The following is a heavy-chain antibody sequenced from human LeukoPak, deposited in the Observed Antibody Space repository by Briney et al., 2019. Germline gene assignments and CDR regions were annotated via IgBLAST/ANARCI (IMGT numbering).Heavy chain of an antibody. D-gene: IGHD3-10*01. V-gene: IGHV1-2*02. CDR1: GYTXTGYY. Sequence: ASVKVSCKASGYTXTGYYMHWVRQAPGQGLEWMGWINPNSGSTDSAQKFQGRVTMTRDTSNSTAYMELSRLRSDDTAVYYCARDGSGSDANWFDPWGQGTLVTVSS. J-gene: IGHJ5*02. CDR3: ARDGSGSDANWFDP. CDR2: INPNSGST.